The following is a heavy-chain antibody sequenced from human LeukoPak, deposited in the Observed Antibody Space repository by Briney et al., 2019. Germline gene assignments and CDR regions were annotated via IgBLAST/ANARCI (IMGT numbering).Heavy chain of an antibody. V-gene: IGHV3-11*04. CDR1: GFTFSDYY. CDR2: ISSSGSTI. J-gene: IGHJ4*02. CDR3: ARGDCSSTSCPADY. D-gene: IGHD2-2*01. Sequence: GGSLRLSCAASGFTFSDYYMSWIRQAPGKVLEWVSYISSSGSTIYYADSVKGRFTISRDNAKNSLYLQMNSLRAEDTAVYYCARGDCSSTSCPADYWGQGTLVTVSS.